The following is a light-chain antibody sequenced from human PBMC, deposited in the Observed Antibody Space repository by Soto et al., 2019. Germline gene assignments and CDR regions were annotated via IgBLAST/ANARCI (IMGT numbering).Light chain of an antibody. CDR2: GAS. Sequence: EIGLTQSPGTLSLSPGERATLSWRASQSVSNNYLAWYQHKPGQAPRLLIYGASNRATGIPDRFSGSGSGTDFTLTISRLEPEDFAVYYCQQYGSSGTFGQGTKVDIK. J-gene: IGKJ1*01. CDR3: QQYGSSGT. V-gene: IGKV3-20*01. CDR1: QSVSNNY.